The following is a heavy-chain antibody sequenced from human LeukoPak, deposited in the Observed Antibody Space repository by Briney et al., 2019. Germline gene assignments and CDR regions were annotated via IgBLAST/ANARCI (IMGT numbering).Heavy chain of an antibody. CDR2: INPNSGNT. V-gene: IGHV1-2*02. CDR3: ARDFSTSWSNWFDP. Sequence: ASVKVSCKASGCTFSAYYLHWMRQAPGQGLEWVGWINPNSGNTNYAQKFQGRVAMTRDTSISTAYMELSRLRSDDTAVYYCARDFSTSWSNWFDPWGQGTLVTVSS. J-gene: IGHJ5*02. CDR1: GCTFSAYY. D-gene: IGHD6-13*01.